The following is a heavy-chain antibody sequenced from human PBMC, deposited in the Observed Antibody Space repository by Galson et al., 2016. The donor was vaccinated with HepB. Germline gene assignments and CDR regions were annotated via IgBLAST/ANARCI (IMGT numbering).Heavy chain of an antibody. CDR2: MYYSGST. Sequence: SETLSLTCTVSGGSVSRYYWSWIRQPPAKTLEWLGYMYYSGSTNYNPSFKSRFTISVDTSKNQFSLKLSSVSAADTAVYYCAGGYYDYYFDFWGQGTLVTVSS. J-gene: IGHJ4*02. CDR1: GGSVSRYY. V-gene: IGHV4-59*02. CDR3: AGGYYDYYFDF. D-gene: IGHD3-22*01.